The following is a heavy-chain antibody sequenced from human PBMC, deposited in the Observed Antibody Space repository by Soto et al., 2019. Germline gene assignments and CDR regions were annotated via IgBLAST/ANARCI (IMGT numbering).Heavy chain of an antibody. D-gene: IGHD3-9*01. CDR1: GYTFTNYG. J-gene: IGHJ3*02. CDR3: ARELLRFFYWFPRGDDAFDI. CDR2: ISAYNGNT. V-gene: IGHV1-18*01. Sequence: QVQLVQSGAEVKKPGASVKVSCKASGYTFTNYGVSWVRQAPGQGLEWMGWISAYNGNTNYAQKFQGRVTMTTDTSTSTAYMELRSLRSDDTGIYYCARELLRFFYWFPRGDDAFDIWGQGTMVTVSS.